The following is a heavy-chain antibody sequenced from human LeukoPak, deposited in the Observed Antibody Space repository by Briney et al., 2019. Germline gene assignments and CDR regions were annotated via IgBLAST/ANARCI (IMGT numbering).Heavy chain of an antibody. D-gene: IGHD3-10*01. Sequence: SETLSLTCAVYGGSFSDYYWSWIRQPPGKGLEWIGEINHSGSTNYNPSLKSRVIISADTSKNQFSLKLSSVTAADTAVFYCARRATISRFTLVRNNPVRFYYYYMDVWGRGTTVTISS. V-gene: IGHV4-34*01. CDR3: ARRATISRFTLVRNNPVRFYYYYMDV. CDR1: GGSFSDYY. CDR2: INHSGST. J-gene: IGHJ6*03.